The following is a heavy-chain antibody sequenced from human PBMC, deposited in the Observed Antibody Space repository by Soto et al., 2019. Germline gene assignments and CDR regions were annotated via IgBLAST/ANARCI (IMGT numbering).Heavy chain of an antibody. J-gene: IGHJ6*02. CDR2: IYPGDSDT. Sequence: GESLKISCKGSGYSFTSYWIGWVRQMPGKGLEWMGIIYPGDSDTRYSPSFQGQVTISADKSISTAYLQWSSLKASDTAMYYCARHIAARPYYYYYGMDVWGQGTTVTVSS. V-gene: IGHV5-51*01. D-gene: IGHD6-6*01. CDR1: GYSFTSYW. CDR3: ARHIAARPYYYYYGMDV.